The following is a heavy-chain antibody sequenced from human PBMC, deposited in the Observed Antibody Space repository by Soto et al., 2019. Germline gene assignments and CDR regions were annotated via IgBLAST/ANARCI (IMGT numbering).Heavy chain of an antibody. CDR3: AGVTTGNIVVVPAATTHYYYGMDV. CDR2: INAGNGNT. Sequence: QVQLVQSGAEVKKPGASVKVSCKASGYTFTSYAMHWVRQAPGQRLEWMGWINAGNGNTKYSQKFQGRVTITRDTSASTAYMELSSLRSEDTAVYYCAGVTTGNIVVVPAATTHYYYGMDVWGQGTTVTVSS. J-gene: IGHJ6*02. V-gene: IGHV1-3*01. D-gene: IGHD2-2*01. CDR1: GYTFTSYA.